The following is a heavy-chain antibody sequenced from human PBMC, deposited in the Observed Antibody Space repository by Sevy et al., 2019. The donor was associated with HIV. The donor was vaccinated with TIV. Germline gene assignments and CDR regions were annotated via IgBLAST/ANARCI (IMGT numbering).Heavy chain of an antibody. CDR3: ARLWGMIVAVTVPNDAFDI. J-gene: IGHJ3*02. Sequence: SETLSLTCTVSGGSISSSSYYWGWIRQPPGKGLEWIGSIYYSGSTYYNPSLKSRVTISVDTSKNQFSLKLSSVTAADTAVYYCARLWGMIVAVTVPNDAFDIWGQGTMVTVSS. V-gene: IGHV4-39*01. CDR2: IYYSGST. D-gene: IGHD3-22*01. CDR1: GGSISSSSYY.